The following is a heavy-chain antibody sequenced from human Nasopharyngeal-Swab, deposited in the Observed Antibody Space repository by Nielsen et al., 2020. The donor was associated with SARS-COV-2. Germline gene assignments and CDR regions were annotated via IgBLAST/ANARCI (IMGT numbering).Heavy chain of an antibody. J-gene: IGHJ4*02. CDR2: IYHSGST. D-gene: IGHD6-19*01. CDR3: ATRQRPSYSSGWYQQITDY. V-gene: IGHV4-39*01. Sequence: WIRQPPGKGLEWIGSIYHSGSTYYNPSLKSRVTISVDTSKNQFSLKLSSVTAADTAVYYCATRQRPSYSSGWYQQITDYWGQGTLVTVSS.